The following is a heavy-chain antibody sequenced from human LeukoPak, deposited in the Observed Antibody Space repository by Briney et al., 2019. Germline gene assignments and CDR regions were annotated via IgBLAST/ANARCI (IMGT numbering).Heavy chain of an antibody. CDR2: IRYDGSNK. CDR3: ARTRGIVVVPAARFDY. D-gene: IGHD2-2*01. V-gene: IGHV3-30*02. J-gene: IGHJ4*02. CDR1: GFTFSSSG. Sequence: PGGSLRHSCAASGFTFSSSGMQWDRQAPGKGLEWVAFIRYDGSNKYYADSVKGRFTISRDNSKNTLYLQMKSLRAEDTAVYYCARTRGIVVVPAARFDYWGQGTLVTVSS.